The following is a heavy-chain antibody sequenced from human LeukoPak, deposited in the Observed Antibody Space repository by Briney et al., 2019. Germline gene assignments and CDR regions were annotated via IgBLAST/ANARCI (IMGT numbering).Heavy chain of an antibody. CDR2: IIPIFGTA. J-gene: IGHJ4*02. CDR3: ARSYYGSGRLRYYFDY. V-gene: IGHV1-69*13. Sequence: SVKVSCTASGGTFSSYAISWVRQAPGQGLEWMGGIIPIFGTANYAQKFQGRVTITADESTSTAYMELSSLRSEDTAVYYCARSYYGSGRLRYYFDYWGQGTLVTVSS. CDR1: GGTFSSYA. D-gene: IGHD3-10*01.